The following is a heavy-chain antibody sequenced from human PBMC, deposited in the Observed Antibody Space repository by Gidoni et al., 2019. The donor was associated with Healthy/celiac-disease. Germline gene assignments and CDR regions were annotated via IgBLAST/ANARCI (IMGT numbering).Heavy chain of an antibody. CDR2: INHSGST. D-gene: IGHD3-10*01. CDR1: GGSFSGYY. V-gene: IGHV4-34*01. Sequence: QVQLQQWGAGLLKPSETLSLTCAVYGGSFSGYYWSWIRQPPGKGLEWIGEINHSGSTNYNPSLKSRVTISVDTSKNQFSLKLSSVTAADTAVYYCARGAGPYGVRGVIIRAKHWFDPWGQGTLVTVSS. CDR3: ARGAGPYGVRGVIIRAKHWFDP. J-gene: IGHJ5*02.